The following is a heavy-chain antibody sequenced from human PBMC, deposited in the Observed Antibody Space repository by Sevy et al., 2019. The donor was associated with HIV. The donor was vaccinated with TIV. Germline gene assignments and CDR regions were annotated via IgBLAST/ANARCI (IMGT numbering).Heavy chain of an antibody. CDR1: GFTFSDYY. J-gene: IGHJ6*02. Sequence: GGSLRLSCAASGFTFSDYYMSWIRQAPGKGLEWVSYISSSGSTIYYADSVKGRFTISKDNAKNSLYLQMNSLRAEDTAVYYVARDGGYCSSTSCYTPPHYYGMDVWGQGTTVTVSS. D-gene: IGHD2-2*02. V-gene: IGHV3-11*01. CDR3: ARDGGYCSSTSCYTPPHYYGMDV. CDR2: ISSSGSTI.